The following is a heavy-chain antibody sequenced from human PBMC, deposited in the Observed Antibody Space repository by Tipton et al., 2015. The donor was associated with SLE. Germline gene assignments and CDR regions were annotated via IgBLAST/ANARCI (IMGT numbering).Heavy chain of an antibody. CDR2: TYYRSKWYS. CDR3: ARGRTTSSFDY. CDR1: GDSVSTNSAA. J-gene: IGHJ4*02. Sequence: GLVKPSQTLSLTCAISGDSVSTNSAAWTWIRQSPSRGLEWLGRTYYRSKWYSDYAVSVKSRITISKDTSKNHFSLNLTSVTAADTALYYCARGRTTSSFDYWGQGTLVTVSS. D-gene: IGHD6-6*01. V-gene: IGHV6-1*01.